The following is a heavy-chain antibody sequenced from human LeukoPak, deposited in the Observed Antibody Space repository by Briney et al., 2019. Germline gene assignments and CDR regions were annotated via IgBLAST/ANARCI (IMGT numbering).Heavy chain of an antibody. CDR3: ATYTHWVAGDV. CDR2: MNQDGSAK. D-gene: IGHD3-16*01. J-gene: IGHJ6*02. CDR1: GFTFSDSW. Sequence: GGSLRLSCAASGFTFSDSWMSWVRQAPGKGLEWVANMNQDGSAKGYVDSVKGRFTISRDNARTSLYLQMSSLRPEDTAVYYCATYTHWVAGDVWGQGTTVTVSS. V-gene: IGHV3-7*01.